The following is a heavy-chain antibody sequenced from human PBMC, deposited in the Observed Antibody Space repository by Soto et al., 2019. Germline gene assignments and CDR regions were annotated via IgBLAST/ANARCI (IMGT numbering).Heavy chain of an antibody. J-gene: IGHJ4*02. CDR2: MNPNSGNT. D-gene: IGHD1-1*01. CDR1: GYTFTSYD. Sequence: QVQLVQSGAEVKKPGASVKVSCKASGYTFTSYDIHWVRQATGQGLEWMGWMNPNSGNTGYAQKFQGRVTMTRNTSITTAYMELSSLRFEVTAVYFCARILSLQLKREFDYWGQGTLVTVSS. V-gene: IGHV1-8*01. CDR3: ARILSLQLKREFDY.